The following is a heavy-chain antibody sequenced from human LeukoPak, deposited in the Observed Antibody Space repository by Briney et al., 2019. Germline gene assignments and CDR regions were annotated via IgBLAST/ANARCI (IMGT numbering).Heavy chain of an antibody. J-gene: IGHJ4*02. CDR2: ISGSGGST. Sequence: PGGSLRLSCTASGLTFSSYVMSWVRQAPGKGLEWVSTISGSGGSTFYADSVRGRFTTSRDNSRSTLYLQMNSLRAEDTATYYCSPPRGDSSGYYYVYWGQGTLVTVS. V-gene: IGHV3-23*01. D-gene: IGHD3-22*01. CDR1: GLTFSSYV. CDR3: SPPRGDSSGYYYVY.